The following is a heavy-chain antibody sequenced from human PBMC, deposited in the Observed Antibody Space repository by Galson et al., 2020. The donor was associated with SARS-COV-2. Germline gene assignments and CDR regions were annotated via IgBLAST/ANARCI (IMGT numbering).Heavy chain of an antibody. J-gene: IGHJ3*02. CDR2: TAYDGSNI. D-gene: IGHD1-1*01. Sequence: GESLKISCAASGFTFRTYTMHWVRQPPGKGLEWLAMTAYDGSNIYYGESVKGRFTISRDNSRSTLYLQMHSLRVDDTALYYCTRESLDVHYVVRDAFDIWGLGTMVTVSS. CDR3: TRESLDVHYVVRDAFDI. V-gene: IGHV3-30*03. CDR1: GFTFRTYT.